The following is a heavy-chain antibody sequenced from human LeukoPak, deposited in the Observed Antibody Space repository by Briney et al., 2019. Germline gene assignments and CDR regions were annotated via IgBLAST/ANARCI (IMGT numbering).Heavy chain of an antibody. J-gene: IGHJ4*02. V-gene: IGHV3-15*01. CDR2: IKSKTDGGTT. Sequence: GGSLRLSCAASAFTVSNAWMNWVRQAPGKGLEWVGRIKSKTDGGTTDYAAPVKGRFTISRDDSKNTLYLQMNSLKTEDTAVYYCTTEERVSSGYCSGGSCYIDYWGQGTLVTVSS. D-gene: IGHD2-15*01. CDR3: TTEERVSSGYCSGGSCYIDY. CDR1: AFTVSNAW.